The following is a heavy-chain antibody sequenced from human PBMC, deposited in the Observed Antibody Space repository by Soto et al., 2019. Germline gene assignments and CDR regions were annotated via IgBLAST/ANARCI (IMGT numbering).Heavy chain of an antibody. Sequence: SGPTLVNPTQTLTLTCSFSGFSLSTRGMCVSWIRQPAGKGLEWLARIDWNDDKYYSTSLKTRLTISKDTSRNQVVLTMTNVDPVDTATYYCVRTRDDYINNGGGVLLAWGRGTLVTVSS. CDR2: IDWNDDK. CDR1: GFSLSTRGMC. D-gene: IGHD4-4*01. CDR3: VRTRDDYINNGGGVLLA. J-gene: IGHJ5*02. V-gene: IGHV2-70*11.